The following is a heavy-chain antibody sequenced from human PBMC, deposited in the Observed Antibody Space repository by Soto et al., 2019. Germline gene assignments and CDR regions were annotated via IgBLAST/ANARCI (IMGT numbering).Heavy chain of an antibody. V-gene: IGHV3-30*03. Sequence: QVQLVESGGGVVQPGRSLRLSCAASGFTFSSYGMQWVRQSPGEGPEWVAIVATDESNQYYAESVKGRFTISRDNSKTTVFLEMDNLRPEDTAVYYCARSSGGSSWYPPDYWGQGTLVTVSS. CDR2: VATDESNQ. D-gene: IGHD6-13*01. CDR3: ARSSGGSSWYPPDY. J-gene: IGHJ4*02. CDR1: GFTFSSYG.